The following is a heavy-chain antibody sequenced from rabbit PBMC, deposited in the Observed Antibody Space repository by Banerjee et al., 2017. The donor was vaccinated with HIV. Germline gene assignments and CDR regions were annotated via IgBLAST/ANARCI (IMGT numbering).Heavy chain of an antibody. D-gene: IGHD4-1*01. CDR3: ARDLAGVIGWNFNL. CDR2: IDPIFDST. J-gene: IGHJ4*01. Sequence: QEQLEESGGDLVKPEGSLTLTCTASGFDFSTYGVSWVRQAPGKGLEWIGIIDPIFDSTYYATWVNGRFTISSHNAQNTLYLQLSSLTAADTATYFCARDLAGVIGWNFNLWGQGTLVTVS. CDR1: GFDFSTYG. V-gene: IGHV1S47*01.